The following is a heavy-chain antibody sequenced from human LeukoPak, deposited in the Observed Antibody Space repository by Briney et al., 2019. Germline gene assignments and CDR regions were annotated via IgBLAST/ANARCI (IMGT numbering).Heavy chain of an antibody. CDR3: AKERDYAMGY. D-gene: IGHD2-2*01. CDR1: EFTFSSYG. CDR2: IRHDGNKK. V-gene: IGHV3-30*02. J-gene: IGHJ4*02. Sequence: GGSLRLSCAASEFTFSSYGMHWVRQAPGKGLDWVAFIRHDGNKKYYADSVKGRFTISRDNSKNTLFLQLNSLRAEDTAMYYCAKERDYAMGYWGQGTLVTVSS.